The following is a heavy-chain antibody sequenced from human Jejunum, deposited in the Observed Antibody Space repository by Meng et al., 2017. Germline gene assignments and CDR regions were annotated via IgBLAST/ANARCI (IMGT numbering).Heavy chain of an antibody. CDR1: AYTFTKFS. J-gene: IGHJ4*02. Sequence: VQVVEFGSEWSSTASTVIVDFKADAYTFTKFSITGGRQPPGNGLVWMGWIYTNTGNPTYAQGFTGQFVFSLDTSVSTAYLHISSLKAEDTAIYFCARDVTHGSFDWGQGTLVTVSS. CDR3: ARDVTHGSFD. CDR2: IYTNTGNP. D-gene: IGHD3-10*01. V-gene: IGHV7-4-1*02.